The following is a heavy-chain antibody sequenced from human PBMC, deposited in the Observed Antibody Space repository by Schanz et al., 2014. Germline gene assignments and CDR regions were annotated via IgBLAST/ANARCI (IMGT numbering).Heavy chain of an antibody. D-gene: IGHD2-15*01. CDR2: ISYDGSNK. CDR3: ARDRGYCSGGSCLTFDY. J-gene: IGHJ4*02. V-gene: IGHV3-30-3*01. Sequence: QVQLVESGGGLVKPGGSLRLSCAASGFTLSNSDMHWVRQAPGKGLEWVAVISYDGSNKYYADSVKGRFTISRDNSKNTLYLQMNTLRAEDTAVYYCARDRGYCSGGSCLTFDYWGQGTLVTVSS. CDR1: GFTLSNSD.